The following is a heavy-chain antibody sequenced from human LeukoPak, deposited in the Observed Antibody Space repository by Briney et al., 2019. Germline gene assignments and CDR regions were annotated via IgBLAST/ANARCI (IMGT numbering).Heavy chain of an antibody. J-gene: IGHJ4*02. V-gene: IGHV4-30-2*01. D-gene: IGHD1-26*01. CDR3: ARVMGAPVSYYFDY. CDR1: GGSISSGGYY. CDR2: IYHSGST. Sequence: SETLSLTCTVSGGSISSGGYYWSWIRQPPGKGLEWIGYIYHSGSTYYNPSLKSRVTISVDRSKNQFSLKLSSVTAADTAVYYCARVMGAPVSYYFDYWGQGTLVTVSS.